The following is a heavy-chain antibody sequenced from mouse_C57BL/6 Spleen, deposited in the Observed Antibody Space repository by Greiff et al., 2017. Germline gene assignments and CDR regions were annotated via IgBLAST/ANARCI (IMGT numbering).Heavy chain of an antibody. Sequence: VQLQQSGAELVRPGASVKLSCTASGFNIKDYYMHWVKQRPEQGLEWIGRIDPEDGDTEYAPKFQGKATMTADTSSNTAYLQLSSLTSEDTAVYYCTTCDYGRIVRDYWGQGTTLTGSS. J-gene: IGHJ2*01. CDR2: IDPEDGDT. CDR3: TTCDYGRIVRDY. V-gene: IGHV14-1*01. CDR1: GFNIKDYY. D-gene: IGHD1-1*01.